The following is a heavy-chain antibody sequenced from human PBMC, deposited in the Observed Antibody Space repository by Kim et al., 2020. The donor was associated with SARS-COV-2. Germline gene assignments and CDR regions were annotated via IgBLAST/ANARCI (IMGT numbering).Heavy chain of an antibody. V-gene: IGHV4-39*01. CDR2: IYHTGGT. J-gene: IGHJ5*02. Sequence: SETLSLTCYVAGYSITTVRYYWGWISKSPGKALEWIGIIYHTGGTYYNQSLKSRVTLSVDMSKNQFSLHMNSVTAADTAVYYCVRAWFGEWFTGCFDPWG. CDR1: GYSITTVRYY. D-gene: IGHD3-10*01. CDR3: VRAWFGEWFTGCFDP.